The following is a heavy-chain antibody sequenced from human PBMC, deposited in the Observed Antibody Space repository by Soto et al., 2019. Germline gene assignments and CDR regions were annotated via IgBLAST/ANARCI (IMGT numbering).Heavy chain of an antibody. CDR3: ARGFQYFDY. CDR1: GYTFTNYW. J-gene: IGHJ4*02. CDR2: IYPGGSDT. D-gene: IGHD3-3*01. Sequence: PGESLKISCKGSGYTFTNYWIAWMRQMPGKGPEWMGIIYPGGSDTRYSPSFQGQVTISADKSISTAYLQWSSLKASDTAMYYCARGFQYFDYWGQGTLVTVSS. V-gene: IGHV5-51*01.